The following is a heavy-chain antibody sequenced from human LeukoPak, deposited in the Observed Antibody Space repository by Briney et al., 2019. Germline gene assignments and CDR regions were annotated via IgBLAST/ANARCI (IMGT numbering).Heavy chain of an antibody. CDR3: ARGVSGAAYFNYLMDA. V-gene: IGHV3-21*01. J-gene: IGHJ6*04. D-gene: IGHD2/OR15-2a*01. Sequence: GGSLRLSCAASGFSFNSYSMNWVRQAPGKELEWVSSITSGSSRIYYADSMKGRFTISRDNAKKPVYLQMDSLRTEDTAVYYCARGVSGAAYFNYLMDAWGKGTTVTVST. CDR1: GFSFNSYS. CDR2: ITSGSSRI.